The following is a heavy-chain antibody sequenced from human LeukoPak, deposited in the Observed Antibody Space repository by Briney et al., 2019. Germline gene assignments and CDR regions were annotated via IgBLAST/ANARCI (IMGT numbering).Heavy chain of an antibody. CDR3: ARRGFRDGYDYLSYYFDY. CDR2: ISYDGSNK. D-gene: IGHD5-24*01. V-gene: IGHV3-30-3*01. Sequence: GGSLRLSCAASGFTFSSYAMHWVRQAPGKGLEWVAVISYDGSNKYYADSVKGRFTISRDNSKNTLYLQMNSLRAEDTAVYYCARRGFRDGYDYLSYYFDYWGQGTLVTVSS. J-gene: IGHJ4*02. CDR1: GFTFSSYA.